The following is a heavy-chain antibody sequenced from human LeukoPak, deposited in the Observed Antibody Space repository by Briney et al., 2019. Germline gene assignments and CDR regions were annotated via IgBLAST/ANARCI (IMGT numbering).Heavy chain of an antibody. V-gene: IGHV4-4*07. CDR2: IYTSGST. CDR1: GGSISSYY. Sequence: PSETLSLTCTVSGGSISSYYWSWIRQPAGKGLEWIGRIYTSGSTNYNPSLKSRVTMSVDTSKNQFSLKLSSVTAADTAVYYCARDGGYCSSTSCYYYYYMDVWGKGTTVTISS. CDR3: ARDGGYCSSTSCYYYYYMDV. J-gene: IGHJ6*03. D-gene: IGHD2-2*03.